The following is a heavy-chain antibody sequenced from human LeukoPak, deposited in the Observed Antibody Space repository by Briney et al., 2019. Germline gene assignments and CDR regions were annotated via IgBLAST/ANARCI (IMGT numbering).Heavy chain of an antibody. D-gene: IGHD3-10*01. J-gene: IGHJ6*03. V-gene: IGHV1-69*05. CDR2: IIPIFGTA. CDR3: ARNPMVRGVIISHYYYYMDV. Sequence: SVKVSCKASGGTFSSYAISWVRQAPGQGLEWMGRIIPIFGTANYAQKFQGRVTITTDESTSTAYMELSSLRSEDTAVYYRARNPMVRGVIISHYYYYMDVWGKGTTVIVSS. CDR1: GGTFSSYA.